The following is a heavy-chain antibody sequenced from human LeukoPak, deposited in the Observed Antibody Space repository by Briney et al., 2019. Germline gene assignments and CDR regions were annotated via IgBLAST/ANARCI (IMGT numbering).Heavy chain of an antibody. CDR3: ARDGTYYYDSSGYYS. Sequence: ASVKVSCKASGYTFTNYGISWVRQAPGQGLEWMGWINTYNGNTNYAQKFQGRVTMTTDTSTSTAYMELRSLRSDDTAVYYCARDGTYYYDSSGYYSWGQGTLVTVSS. CDR2: INTYNGNT. J-gene: IGHJ4*02. D-gene: IGHD3-22*01. CDR1: GYTFTNYG. V-gene: IGHV1-18*01.